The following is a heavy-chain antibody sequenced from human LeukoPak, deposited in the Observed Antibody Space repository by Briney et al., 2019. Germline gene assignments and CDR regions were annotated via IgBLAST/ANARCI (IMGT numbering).Heavy chain of an antibody. Sequence: GGSLRLSCAASGFTFDDYGMSWVRQAPGKGLEWVSGINWNGGSTGYADSVKGRFTISRDNAKNSLYLQMNSLRAEDTALYYCARSNYGSGSYKERGYFDYWGQGTLVTVSS. J-gene: IGHJ4*02. CDR2: INWNGGST. D-gene: IGHD3-10*01. CDR3: ARSNYGSGSYKERGYFDY. CDR1: GFTFDDYG. V-gene: IGHV3-20*04.